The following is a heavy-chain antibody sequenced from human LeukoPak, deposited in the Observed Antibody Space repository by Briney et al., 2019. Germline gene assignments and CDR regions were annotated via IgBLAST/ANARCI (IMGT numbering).Heavy chain of an antibody. CDR1: GASISSYY. CDR3: ARVIDIVASFDY. CDR2: IYYSGST. J-gene: IGHJ4*02. V-gene: IGHV4-59*01. D-gene: IGHD5-12*01. Sequence: PSETLSLTCTVSGASISSYYWSWIRQPPGKGLEWIGYIYYSGSTNYNPSLKSRVTMSVDTSKNQFSLKLSSVTAADTAVYYCARVIDIVASFDYWGQGTLVTVSS.